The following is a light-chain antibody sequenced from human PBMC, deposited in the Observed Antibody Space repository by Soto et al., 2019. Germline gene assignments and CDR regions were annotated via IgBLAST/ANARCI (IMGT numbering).Light chain of an antibody. Sequence: QSVLTQPPSVSGAPGQRVTISCTGSSSNIGAGYDVHWYQQLPGTAPKLLIYGNSNRPSGVPDRFSGSKSGTSASLAITGIQAEDEADYYCQSYDSSLSGVFGGWTQLTVL. CDR1: SSNIGAGYD. V-gene: IGLV1-40*01. J-gene: IGLJ3*02. CDR2: GNS. CDR3: QSYDSSLSGV.